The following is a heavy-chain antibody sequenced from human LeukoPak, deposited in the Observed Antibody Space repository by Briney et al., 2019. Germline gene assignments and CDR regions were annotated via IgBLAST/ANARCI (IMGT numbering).Heavy chain of an antibody. CDR3: ARLAASLNVLDY. CDR1: GYTFTSYG. Sequence: GASVKVSCKASGYTFTSYGISWVRQAPGQGLEWMGWISLYDGNTNYAQKLQGRVTMTTDTSTSSAYMELRSLRSDDTAVYYCARLAASLNVLDYWGQGTLVTVSP. D-gene: IGHD6-25*01. CDR2: ISLYDGNT. J-gene: IGHJ4*02. V-gene: IGHV1-18*01.